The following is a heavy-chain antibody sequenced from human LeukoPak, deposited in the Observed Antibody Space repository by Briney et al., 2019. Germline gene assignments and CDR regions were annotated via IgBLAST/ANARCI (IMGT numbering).Heavy chain of an antibody. CDR2: ISSSSSYI. D-gene: IGHD6-13*01. V-gene: IGHV3-21*01. Sequence: PGGSLRLSCAASGFTFSSYSMNWVRQAPGKGLEWVSSISSSSSYIYYADSVKDRFTISRDNAKDSLYLQMNSLRDEDTAVYYCARVKDRGSWSGTTDYWGQGTLVTVSS. CDR3: ARVKDRGSWSGTTDY. J-gene: IGHJ4*02. CDR1: GFTFSSYS.